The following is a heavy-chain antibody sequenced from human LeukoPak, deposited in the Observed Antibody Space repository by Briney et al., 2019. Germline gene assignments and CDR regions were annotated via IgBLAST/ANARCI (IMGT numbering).Heavy chain of an antibody. Sequence: GGSLRLSCAASGFTFSSYWMSWVRQAPGKGLEWVATIRQDGSQKYYVDSVKGRFTISRDNSKNTLYLQLSSLRVEDTAVYYCAREHGRSGYFDYWGQGTLVSVSS. CDR3: AREHGRSGYFDY. CDR1: GFTFSSYW. J-gene: IGHJ4*02. CDR2: IRQDGSQK. D-gene: IGHD3-22*01. V-gene: IGHV3-7*01.